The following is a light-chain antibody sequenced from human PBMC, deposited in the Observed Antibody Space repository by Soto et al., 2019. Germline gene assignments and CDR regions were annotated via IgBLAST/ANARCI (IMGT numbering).Light chain of an antibody. CDR2: GAS. CDR3: QQYGSSRLT. CDR1: QSVSSNS. Sequence: EIVLAQSRDTLSLSPGERASLSCRASQSVSSNSLAWYQQKAGQAPRLLVYGASSRATGIPDRFSGSGSETDFTLTISRLEPEDFAVYFCQQYGSSRLTFGGGTKVEIK. J-gene: IGKJ4*01. V-gene: IGKV3-20*01.